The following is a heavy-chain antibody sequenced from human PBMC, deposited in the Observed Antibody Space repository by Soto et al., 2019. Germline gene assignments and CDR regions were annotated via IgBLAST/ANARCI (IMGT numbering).Heavy chain of an antibody. CDR3: AKDLYSSSWAKKYYFEY. J-gene: IGHJ4*02. D-gene: IGHD2-2*01. CDR1: GFTFDSYA. CDR2: ISGSSGNT. Sequence: GSLRLSCAASGFTFDSYAMSWARQAPGKGLEWVSVISGSSGNTDYADSVKGRFIISRDNSKNILYLQMNSLRAEDTAVYYCAKDLYSSSWAKKYYFEYWGQGTQVTVSS. V-gene: IGHV3-23*01.